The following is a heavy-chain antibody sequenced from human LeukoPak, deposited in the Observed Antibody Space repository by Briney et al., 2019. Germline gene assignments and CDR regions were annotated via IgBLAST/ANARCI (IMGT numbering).Heavy chain of an antibody. CDR3: ARDHPVNGHFDS. CDR2: ISGGSGFI. J-gene: IGHJ4*02. D-gene: IGHD4-17*01. V-gene: IGHV3-21*06. CDR1: GFTFNIYS. Sequence: GGSLRLSCAASGFTFNIYSLNWVRQAPGKGLEWVSSISGGSGFIYYADSVKGRFTISRDNAKNSLYLQMNNLRAEDTAVYYCARDHPVNGHFDSWGQGTLVTVSS.